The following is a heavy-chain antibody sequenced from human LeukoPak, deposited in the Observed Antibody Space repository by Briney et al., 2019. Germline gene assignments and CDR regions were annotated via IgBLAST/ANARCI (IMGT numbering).Heavy chain of an antibody. CDR2: MYYSGST. Sequence: PSETLSLTCTVSGGSISGYYWSWIRQPPGKGLEWIGYMYYSGSTNYNPSLRSRVTTSVDTSKNQFSLKLSSVTAADTAVYYCARRGGHGGSFDYWGQGTLVTVSS. V-gene: IGHV4-59*08. CDR1: GGSISGYY. J-gene: IGHJ4*02. D-gene: IGHD4-23*01. CDR3: ARRGGHGGSFDY.